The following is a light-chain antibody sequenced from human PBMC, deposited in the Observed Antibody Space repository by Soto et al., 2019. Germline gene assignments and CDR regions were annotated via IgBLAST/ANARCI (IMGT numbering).Light chain of an antibody. CDR1: QSVSSTY. Sequence: EIVLTQSPGTLSLSPGERATLSCRASQSVSSTYLAWYQQKPGQAPRLLIYDASSRATGIPDRFSGSGSGSDFTLTISRLEPQDFAMYYCQYYDSSLWTFGQGTRWIS. CDR2: DAS. V-gene: IGKV3-20*01. CDR3: QYYDSSLWT. J-gene: IGKJ1*01.